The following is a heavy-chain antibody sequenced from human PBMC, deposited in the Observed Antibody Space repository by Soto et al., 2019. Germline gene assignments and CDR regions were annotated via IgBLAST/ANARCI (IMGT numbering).Heavy chain of an antibody. V-gene: IGHV4-59*08. CDR1: GGSISSYY. CDR2: IYYSGST. Sequence: PSETLSLTCTVSGGSISSYYWTWIRQPPGKGLEWIGYIYYSGSTNYNPSLKSRVTISVDTSKTQFSLKLSSVTAADTAVYYCARHPLRYFDYWGQGTLVTVSS. CDR3: ARHPLRYFDY. J-gene: IGHJ4*02. D-gene: IGHD3-9*01.